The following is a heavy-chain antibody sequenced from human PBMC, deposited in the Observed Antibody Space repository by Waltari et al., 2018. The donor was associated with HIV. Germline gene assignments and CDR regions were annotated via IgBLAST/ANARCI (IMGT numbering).Heavy chain of an antibody. Sequence: QVQLQESGPGLVKPSETLSLTCTVSGYSISSGYYWGWIRQPPGKGLEWIGSIYHSGSTYYNPSLKSRVTISVDTSKNQFSLKLSSVTAADTAVYYCARESTDLLQSDWFDPWGQGTLVTVSS. D-gene: IGHD1-26*01. J-gene: IGHJ5*02. CDR1: GYSISSGYY. CDR2: IYHSGST. V-gene: IGHV4-38-2*02. CDR3: ARESTDLLQSDWFDP.